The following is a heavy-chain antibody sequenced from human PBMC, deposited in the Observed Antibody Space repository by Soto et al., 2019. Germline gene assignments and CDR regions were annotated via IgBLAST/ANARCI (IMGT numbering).Heavy chain of an antibody. V-gene: IGHV1-18*01. D-gene: IGHD2-8*01. J-gene: IGHJ6*03. Sequence: ASVKVSCKASGYTFTSYGISWVRQAPGQGLEWKGWIRAYNGNTNYAQKLQGRVTMTTDTSTSTAYMELRSLRSDDTAVYYCARARGVYADYYYYYMDVWGKGTTVTVSS. CDR3: ARARGVYADYYYYYMDV. CDR2: IRAYNGNT. CDR1: GYTFTSYG.